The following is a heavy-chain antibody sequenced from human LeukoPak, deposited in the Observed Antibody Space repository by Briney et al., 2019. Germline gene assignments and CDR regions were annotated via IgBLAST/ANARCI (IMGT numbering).Heavy chain of an antibody. CDR3: AREYGDYVWHDAFDI. V-gene: IGHV1-69*13. J-gene: IGHJ3*02. CDR2: IIPIFGTA. D-gene: IGHD4-17*01. Sequence: SVKVSCKASGGTFSSYAISWVRQAPGQGLEWMGGIIPIFGTANYAQKFQGRVTITADESTSTAYMELSSLRSEDTAVYYCAREYGDYVWHDAFDIWGQGTMVTVSS. CDR1: GGTFSSYA.